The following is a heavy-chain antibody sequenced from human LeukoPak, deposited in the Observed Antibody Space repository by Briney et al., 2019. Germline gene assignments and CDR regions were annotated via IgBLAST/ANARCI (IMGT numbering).Heavy chain of an antibody. CDR2: INHSGST. J-gene: IGHJ4*02. CDR1: GGSFSGYY. CDR3: ARHSYYDSSGYYPPSGAYFDY. D-gene: IGHD3-22*01. Sequence: SETLSLTCAVYGGSFSGYYWSWIRQPPGKGLEWIGEINHSGSTNYNPSLKSRVTISVDTSKNQFSLRLSSATAADTAVYYCARHSYYDSSGYYPPSGAYFDYWGQGTLVTVSS. V-gene: IGHV4-34*01.